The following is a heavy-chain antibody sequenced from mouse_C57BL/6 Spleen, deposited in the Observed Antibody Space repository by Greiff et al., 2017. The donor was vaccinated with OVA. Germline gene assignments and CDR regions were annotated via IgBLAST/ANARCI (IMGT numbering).Heavy chain of an antibody. CDR2: INPNNGGT. CDR3: ARWGYGSSSAWFAY. CDR1: GYTFTDYY. J-gene: IGHJ3*01. D-gene: IGHD1-1*01. Sequence: EVQLQQSGPELVKPGASVKISCKASGYTFTDYYMNWVKQSHGKSLEWIGDINPNNGGTSYNQKFKGKATLTVDKSSSTAYMELRSLTSEDSAVYYCARWGYGSSSAWFAYWGQGTLVTVSA. V-gene: IGHV1-26*01.